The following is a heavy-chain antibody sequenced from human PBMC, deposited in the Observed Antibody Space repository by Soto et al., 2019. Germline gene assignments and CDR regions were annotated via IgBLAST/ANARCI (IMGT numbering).Heavy chain of an antibody. CDR1: SFTFGSYW. CDR2: INGDGSEK. D-gene: IGHD3-10*01. Sequence: EVLLVESGGGLVQPGGSLTLSCAASSFTFGSYWMNWVRQAPGKGLEWVANINGDGSEKYYVDSVEGRFTISRDNTKNSLDLQMNSLRVEDTAVYYCAAGFTPDFWGQGTLVTVSS. J-gene: IGHJ4*02. CDR3: AAGFTPDF. V-gene: IGHV3-7*01.